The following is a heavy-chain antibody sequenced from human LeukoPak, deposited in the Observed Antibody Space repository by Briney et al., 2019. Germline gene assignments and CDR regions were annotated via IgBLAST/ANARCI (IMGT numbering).Heavy chain of an antibody. CDR2: IRRKTDGGTA. D-gene: IGHD2-2*01. V-gene: IGHV3-15*01. Sequence: GGSLRLSCEASGFTFTNAWMSWVRQAPGEGPEWGGRIRRKTDGGTADYAAPVMGRFTISRDDSNNTLYLQMNSLKTEDTAVYYCISGFCSSASCYAWGRGTLVIVSS. CDR1: GFTFTNAW. J-gene: IGHJ4*02. CDR3: ISGFCSSASCYA.